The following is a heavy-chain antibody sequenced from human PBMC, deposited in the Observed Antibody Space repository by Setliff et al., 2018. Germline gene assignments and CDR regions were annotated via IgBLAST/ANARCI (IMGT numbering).Heavy chain of an antibody. CDR1: GASISSSSYY. J-gene: IGHJ6*03. Sequence: SETLSLTCTVSGASISSSSYYWGWIRQPPGKGLEWIGSIYYSGSTYYNPSLKSRVTISVDTSKNQFSLKLSSVTAADMAVYYCAREQWLDPPGYYYMDVWAKGPTVTVSS. CDR3: AREQWLDPPGYYYMDV. V-gene: IGHV4-39*07. CDR2: IYYSGST. D-gene: IGHD6-19*01.